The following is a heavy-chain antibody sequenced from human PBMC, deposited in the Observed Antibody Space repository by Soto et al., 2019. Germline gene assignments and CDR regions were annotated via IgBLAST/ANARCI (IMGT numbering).Heavy chain of an antibody. CDR2: IYYSGFA. J-gene: IGHJ5*02. CDR3: ARSVFP. V-gene: IGHV4-31*01. Sequence: QVQLQESGPGLVKPSQTLSLTCTVSGGSITSGGYYWSWIRQHPGKGLEWIGYIYYSGFAYYNPXXXXXXXXXXXXXXXXXXXXXXXVTXXXXXXXXCARSVFPWGQGTLVTVSS. CDR1: GGSITSGGYY.